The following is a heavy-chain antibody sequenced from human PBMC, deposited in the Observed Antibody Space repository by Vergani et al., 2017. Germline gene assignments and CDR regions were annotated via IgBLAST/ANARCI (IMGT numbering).Heavy chain of an antibody. CDR2: INHSGST. V-gene: IGHV4-34*01. J-gene: IGHJ3*02. Sequence: QVQLQQWGAGLLKPSETLSLTCAVYGGSFSGYYWSWIRQPPGKGLEWIGEINHSGSTNYNSSRKSRVTISVATSKKQFSLKLSSVTAADTAVYYCARGRTVLLWFGGPDAFDIWGQGTMVTVSS. CDR3: ARGRTVLLWFGGPDAFDI. D-gene: IGHD3-10*01. CDR1: GGSFSGYY.